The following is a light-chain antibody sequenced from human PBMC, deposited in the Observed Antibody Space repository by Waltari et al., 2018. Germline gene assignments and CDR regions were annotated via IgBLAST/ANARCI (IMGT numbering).Light chain of an antibody. CDR2: DAS. CDR3: QQRSNWPP. Sequence: EIVLTQSPATLSLSPGERATLSCRASQSISSYLAWYQQKPGQAPRLLIYDASNRATGIQARFSGSGSGTDFTLTISSLEPEDFAVYYCQQRSNWPPFGGGTKVEIK. V-gene: IGKV3-11*01. J-gene: IGKJ4*01. CDR1: QSISSY.